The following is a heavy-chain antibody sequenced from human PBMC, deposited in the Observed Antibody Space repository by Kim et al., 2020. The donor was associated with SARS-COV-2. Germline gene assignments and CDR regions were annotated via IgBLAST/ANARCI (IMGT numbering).Heavy chain of an antibody. CDR2: IIPIFGTA. V-gene: IGHV1-69*13. J-gene: IGHJ6*02. Sequence: SVKVSCKASGGTFSSYAISWVRQAPGQGLEWMGGIIPIFGTANYAQKFQGRVTITADESTSTAYMELSSLRSEDTAVYYCAREGLPGYSSGWYSNYYYYGMDVWGQGTTVTVSS. CDR1: GGTFSSYA. CDR3: AREGLPGYSSGWYSNYYYYGMDV. D-gene: IGHD6-19*01.